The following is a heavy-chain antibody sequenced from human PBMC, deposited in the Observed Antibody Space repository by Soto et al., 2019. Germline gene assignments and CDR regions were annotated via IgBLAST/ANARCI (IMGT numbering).Heavy chain of an antibody. Sequence: QVQLVQSGAEVKKPGSSVKVSCKASGGTFSSYTISWVRQAPGQGLEWRGRIIHILGIANYAQKFEGRVTITADKATTTDYMELSRRRSEDTAVYYWARLVDTDDFDYWGQGTLVTVSS. CDR1: GGTFSSYT. D-gene: IGHD5-18*01. J-gene: IGHJ4*02. CDR2: IIHILGIA. V-gene: IGHV1-69*02. CDR3: ARLVDTDDFDY.